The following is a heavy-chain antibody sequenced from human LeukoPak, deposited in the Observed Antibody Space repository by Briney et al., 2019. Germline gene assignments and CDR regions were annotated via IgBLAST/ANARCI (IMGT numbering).Heavy chain of an antibody. J-gene: IGHJ5*02. CDR1: GGSISSGGYS. CDR2: IYYSGST. D-gene: IGHD6-19*01. CDR3: ATRYSRGWYGGNWFDP. V-gene: IGHV4-31*01. Sequence: SETLSLTCTVSGGSISSGGYSWSWLRQHPGKGLEWIGYIYYSGSTYYNPSLKSPVTISVDTSKNKFSLKLSSVSAADTAVYYCATRYSRGWYGGNWFDPWGQGTLVTVSS.